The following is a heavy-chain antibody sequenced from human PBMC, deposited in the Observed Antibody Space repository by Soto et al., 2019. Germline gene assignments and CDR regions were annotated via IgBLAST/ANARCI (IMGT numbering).Heavy chain of an antibody. J-gene: IGHJ4*02. Sequence: GGSLRLSCAASGFTFSSYSMNWVRQAPGKGLEWVSSISSSSSYIYYADSVKGRFTISRDNAKNSLYLQMNSLRAEDTAVYYCARGGRLRYFDWLLYPWYYFDYWGQGSLVTVSS. CDR1: GFTFSSYS. CDR2: ISSSSSYI. D-gene: IGHD3-9*01. CDR3: ARGGRLRYFDWLLYPWYYFDY. V-gene: IGHV3-21*01.